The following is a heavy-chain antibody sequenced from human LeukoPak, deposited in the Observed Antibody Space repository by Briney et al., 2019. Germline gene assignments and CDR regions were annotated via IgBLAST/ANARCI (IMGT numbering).Heavy chain of an antibody. J-gene: IGHJ4*02. V-gene: IGHV4-34*01. Sequence: SETLSLTCAVSGGSFSGYYWSWIRQPPGKGLEWIGEINHSGSTNYNPSLKSRVTISVDTSKNQFSLKLSSVTAAGAAVYYCARGGWSWDYWGQGTLVTVSS. CDR3: ARGGWSWDY. CDR1: GGSFSGYY. D-gene: IGHD3-3*01. CDR2: INHSGST.